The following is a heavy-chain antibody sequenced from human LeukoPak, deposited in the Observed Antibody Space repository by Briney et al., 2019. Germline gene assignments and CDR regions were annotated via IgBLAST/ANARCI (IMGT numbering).Heavy chain of an antibody. J-gene: IGHJ6*03. V-gene: IGHV3-23*01. CDR1: GFTFSSYA. CDR3: AKDKAERGYCSSTSCYSYYYYYMDV. D-gene: IGHD2-2*01. CDR2: ISGSGGST. Sequence: GGSLRLSCAASGFTFSSYAMSWVRQAPGKGLEWVSAISGSGGSTYYADSVKGRFTISRDNSKNTLYLQMNSLRAEDTAVYYCAKDKAERGYCSSTSCYSYYYYYMDVWGKGTTVTVSS.